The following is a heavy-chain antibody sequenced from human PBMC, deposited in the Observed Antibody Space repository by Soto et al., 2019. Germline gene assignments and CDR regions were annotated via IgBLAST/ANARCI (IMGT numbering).Heavy chain of an antibody. CDR1: AASFSSYG. Sequence: QVQLVQSGAEVKEPGSAVKVSCKAPAASFSSYGISWVRQAPGQGLEWMGGIIPIFRTTNYAEKFQGRVTITADESTNTAYMELSSLRSEDTALYYCARVFPDGWVEPGVVRGYLDTWGRGTLVTVSS. CDR2: IIPIFRTT. V-gene: IGHV1-69*01. D-gene: IGHD3-3*01. CDR3: ARVFPDGWVEPGVVRGYLDT. J-gene: IGHJ4*02.